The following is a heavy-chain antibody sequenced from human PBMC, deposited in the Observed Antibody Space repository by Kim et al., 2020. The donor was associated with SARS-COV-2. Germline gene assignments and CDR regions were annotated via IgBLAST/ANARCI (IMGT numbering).Heavy chain of an antibody. CDR2: IFRSGAT. V-gene: IGHV4-59*01. Sequence: SETLSLTCSVSVATLSLYDWSWIRQPPGKGLQWIGYIFRSGATQFNPSLDSRVAISLDTSKTNVFLRLTSVTAADTAVYYCARDAGSGTFDVWGQGTMVTVSS. CDR1: VATLSLYD. CDR3: ARDAGSGTFDV. J-gene: IGHJ3*01. D-gene: IGHD1-26*01.